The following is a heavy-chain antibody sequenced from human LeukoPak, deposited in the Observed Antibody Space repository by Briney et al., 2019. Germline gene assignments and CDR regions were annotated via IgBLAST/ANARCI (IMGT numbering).Heavy chain of an antibody. J-gene: IGHJ4*02. Sequence: GGSLRLSCAASGFTFSSYAMSWVRQAPGKGLEWVSAISGSGGSKYYADSVKGRFTISRDNSKNTLYLQMNSLRAEDTAVYYCASDVGYCSSTSCYQGKYFDYWGQGTLVTVSS. CDR1: GFTFSSYA. CDR2: ISGSGGSK. D-gene: IGHD2-2*01. CDR3: ASDVGYCSSTSCYQGKYFDY. V-gene: IGHV3-23*01.